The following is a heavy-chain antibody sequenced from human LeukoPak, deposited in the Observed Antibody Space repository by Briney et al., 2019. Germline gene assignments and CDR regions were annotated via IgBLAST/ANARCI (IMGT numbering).Heavy chain of an antibody. CDR1: GGSISSYY. D-gene: IGHD1-14*01. Sequence: SETLSLTCTVSGGSISSYYWSWIRQPPGKGLEWIGYIYYSGSTNYNPSLKSRVTISVDTSKNQFSLKLSSVTAADTAVYYCARGWHMGINYWGQGTLVTVSS. CDR2: IYYSGST. V-gene: IGHV4-59*12. CDR3: ARGWHMGINY. J-gene: IGHJ4*02.